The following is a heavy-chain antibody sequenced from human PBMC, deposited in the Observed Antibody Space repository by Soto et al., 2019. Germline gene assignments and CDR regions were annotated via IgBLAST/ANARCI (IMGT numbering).Heavy chain of an antibody. CDR1: GFRFSSYG. Sequence: QVLLVESGGGVVQPGTSLRLSCAAYGFRFSSYGMHWVRQAPGKGLEWVAFISHDGSNKYSADSVKGRFTISRDNSKNPLYLQMNSLRAEDTAVFYCAKEPGSRLLEWLLYDWGQGTLVTVSS. J-gene: IGHJ4*02. D-gene: IGHD3-3*01. CDR3: AKEPGSRLLEWLLYD. V-gene: IGHV3-30*18. CDR2: ISHDGSNK.